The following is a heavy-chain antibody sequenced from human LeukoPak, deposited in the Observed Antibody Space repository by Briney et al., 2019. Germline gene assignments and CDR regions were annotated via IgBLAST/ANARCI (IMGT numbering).Heavy chain of an antibody. V-gene: IGHV4-30-2*01. CDR2: IYHSGST. CDR3: ARGLLRHNWFDP. Sequence: PSETLSLTCAVAGGSISSGGYSWSWIRQPPGKGLEWIGYIYHSGSTYYNPSLKSRVTISVDRSKNQFSLKLSSVTAADTAVYYCARGLLRHNWFDPWGQGTLVTVSS. CDR1: GGSISSGGYS. J-gene: IGHJ5*02. D-gene: IGHD4-17*01.